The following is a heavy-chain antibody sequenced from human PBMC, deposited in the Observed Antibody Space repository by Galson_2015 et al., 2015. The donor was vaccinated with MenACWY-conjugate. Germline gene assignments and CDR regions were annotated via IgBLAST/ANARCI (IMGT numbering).Heavy chain of an antibody. Sequence: SLRLSCAASGFTIGRHWIHWVRQVPGKGPVWISCITVDATNTEFADSVKGRFALSWDNARDTVYLQMNSLTAEDTAVYYCARDGGGGTPFDCWGQGTLVTVSS. CDR1: GFTIGRHW. CDR3: ARDGGGGTPFDC. D-gene: IGHD1-26*01. V-gene: IGHV3-74*03. CDR2: ITVDATNT. J-gene: IGHJ4*02.